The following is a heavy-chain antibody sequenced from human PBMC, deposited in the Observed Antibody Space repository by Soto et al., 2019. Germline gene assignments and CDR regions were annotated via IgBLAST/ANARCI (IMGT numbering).Heavy chain of an antibody. D-gene: IGHD1-1*01. V-gene: IGHV1-18*01. CDR1: GYAFTTYG. J-gene: IGHJ4*02. Sequence: QVHLVQSGAEVKKPGASVKVSCQGSGYAFTTYGITWVRQAPGQGLEWMGWISAHNGNTNYAQKLQGRVTVTRDTSTSPAYMELRRLRYDDTAVYYCARGGYGDYWGQGALVTVS. CDR2: ISAHNGNT. CDR3: ARGGYGDY.